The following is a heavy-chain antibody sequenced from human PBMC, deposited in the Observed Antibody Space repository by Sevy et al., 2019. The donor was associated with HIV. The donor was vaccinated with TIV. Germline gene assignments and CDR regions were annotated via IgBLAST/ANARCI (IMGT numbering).Heavy chain of an antibody. J-gene: IGHJ6*02. CDR2: ISYDGSNE. CDR3: ARDRYYDASGYYYYYYGMDV. D-gene: IGHD3-22*01. Sequence: GGSLRLSCAASGFTFSSFFMHWVRQAPGKGLEWVATISYDGSNEHYADSVKGRFTISRDNVKNTLYLQINALRAEDTGLYFCARDRYYDASGYYYYYYGMDVWGQGTTVTVSS. V-gene: IGHV3-30*14. CDR1: GFTFSSFF.